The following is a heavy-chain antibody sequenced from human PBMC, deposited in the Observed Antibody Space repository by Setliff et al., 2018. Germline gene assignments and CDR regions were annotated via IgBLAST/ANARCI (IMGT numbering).Heavy chain of an antibody. CDR1: DDSISSRHYY. CDR2: IYTSWST. V-gene: IGHV4-61*09. J-gene: IGHJ5*02. Sequence: SETLSLTCTVSDDSISSRHYYWSWIRQPAGKGLEWLGQIYTSWSTNYNPSLKGRATLSIDASKRQFSLKLTSADTALYYCARDALYDSNDRNSYYGNWLDPWGQGTLVTVSS. D-gene: IGHD3-22*01. CDR3: ARDALYDSNDRNSYYGNWLDP.